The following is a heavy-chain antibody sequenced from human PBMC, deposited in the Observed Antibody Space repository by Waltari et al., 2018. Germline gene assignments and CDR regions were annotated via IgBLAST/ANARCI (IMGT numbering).Heavy chain of an antibody. D-gene: IGHD5-18*01. CDR3: AKEGNTAMYFDY. CDR2: ISWDGGST. J-gene: IGHJ4*02. CDR1: GFTFDDYT. Sequence: EVQLVESGGVVVQPGGSLRLSCAASGFTFDDYTMHWVRQAPGKGLEWVSLISWDGGSTYYADSVKGRFTISRDNSKNSLYLQMNSLRTEDTALYYCAKEGNTAMYFDYWGQGTLVTVSS. V-gene: IGHV3-43*01.